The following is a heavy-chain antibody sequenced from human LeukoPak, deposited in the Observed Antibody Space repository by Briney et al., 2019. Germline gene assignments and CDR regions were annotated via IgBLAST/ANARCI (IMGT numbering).Heavy chain of an antibody. Sequence: VKVSCKASGYTFTSYDINWVRQATGQGLEWMGWINPNSGNTGYAQKFQGRVTMTRNTSISTAYMELSSLRSEDTAVYYCARERVVPAAMAYYYGMDVWGQGTTVTVSS. V-gene: IGHV1-8*01. CDR1: GYTFTSYD. J-gene: IGHJ6*02. CDR3: ARERVVPAAMAYYYGMDV. CDR2: INPNSGNT. D-gene: IGHD2-2*01.